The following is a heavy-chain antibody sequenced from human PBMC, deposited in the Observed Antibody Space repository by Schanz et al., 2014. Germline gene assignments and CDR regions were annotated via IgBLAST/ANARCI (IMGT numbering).Heavy chain of an antibody. CDR3: AKGLYYDNTGGGFDY. CDR2: ISGSGGST. J-gene: IGHJ4*02. CDR1: GFTVSSNH. V-gene: IGHV3-23*04. Sequence: VQLVESGGGVVQPGRSLRLSCAVSGFTVSSNHMSWVRQAPGKGLEWVSGISGSGGSTYYADSVKGRFTISRDNSKTTLSLQMNSLRAEDTAVYYCAKGLYYDNTGGGFDYWGQGTLVTVSS. D-gene: IGHD3-16*01.